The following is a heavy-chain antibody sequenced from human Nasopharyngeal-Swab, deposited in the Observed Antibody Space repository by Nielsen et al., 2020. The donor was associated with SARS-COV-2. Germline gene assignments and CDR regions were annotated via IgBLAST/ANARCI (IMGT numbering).Heavy chain of an antibody. CDR2: ISHSGST. Sequence: ALAVPCAVYGRSFSGYYWIWIRQAPGEGLGWVGEISHSGSTNYNPSLKSRVRMSVDTSINQSCLKLSSVTAADTAVYYCASLVGGSGRSSFYFYYGMDVWGQGTTVTVSS. V-gene: IGHV4-34*01. CDR3: ASLVGGSGRSSFYFYYGMDV. D-gene: IGHD3-10*01. CDR1: GRSFSGYY. J-gene: IGHJ6*02.